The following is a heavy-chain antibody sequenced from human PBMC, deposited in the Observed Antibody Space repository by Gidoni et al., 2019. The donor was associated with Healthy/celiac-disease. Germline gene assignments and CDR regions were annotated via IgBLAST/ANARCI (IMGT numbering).Heavy chain of an antibody. CDR1: GFTVSNAW. J-gene: IGHJ6*02. CDR3: TTTCVPAALHYYGMDV. D-gene: IGHD2-2*01. Sequence: EVPLVESGGGWVMPGGSLSLSCAASGFTVSNAWMSWVRPAPGKGLECVGRMKIKTYDATTYYAAPVKGKFPISRDDSKNTLYLQMNSLTPEDTAVYYCTTTCVPAALHYYGMDVWGQGTTVTVSS. V-gene: IGHV3-15*01. CDR2: MKIKTYDATT.